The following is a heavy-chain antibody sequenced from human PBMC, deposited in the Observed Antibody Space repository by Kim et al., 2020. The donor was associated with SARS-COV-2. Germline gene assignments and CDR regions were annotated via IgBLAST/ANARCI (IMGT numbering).Heavy chain of an antibody. J-gene: IGHJ6*02. V-gene: IGHV5-51*01. D-gene: IGHD3-22*01. Sequence: GESLKISCKGSGYSFTSYWIGWVRQMPGKGLEWMGIIYPGDSDTRYSPSFQGQVTISADKSISTAYLQWSSLKASDTAMYYCARAKNYYDSSGYYPDYYYGMDVWGQGTTVTVSS. CDR3: ARAKNYYDSSGYYPDYYYGMDV. CDR2: IYPGDSDT. CDR1: GYSFTSYW.